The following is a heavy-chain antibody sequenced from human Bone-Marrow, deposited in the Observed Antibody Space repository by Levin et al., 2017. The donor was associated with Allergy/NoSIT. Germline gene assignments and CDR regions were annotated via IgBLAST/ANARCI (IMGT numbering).Heavy chain of an antibody. D-gene: IGHD1-7*01. V-gene: IGHV2-5*02. CDR1: GFSLSTSGVG. CDR3: AHRILRSGIDWNYGQFDY. Sequence: SGPTLVKPTQTLTLTCTFSGFSLSTSGVGVGWIRQPPGKALEWLALIYWDNDKRYNPSLKSRLTITKDTSQSQVVLTMTNVDPVDTATYYCAHRILRSGIDWNYGQFDYWGQGTLVTVSS. CDR2: IYWDNDK. J-gene: IGHJ4*02.